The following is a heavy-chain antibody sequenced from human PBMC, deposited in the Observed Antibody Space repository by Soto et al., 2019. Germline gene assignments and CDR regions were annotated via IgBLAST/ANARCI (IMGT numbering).Heavy chain of an antibody. Sequence: QVQLVQSGPEVKKPGASVRVSCMTSGYAFASYGVNWVRQVPGQGLEWMGWIAPHSGRTTYLPKFQGRVTITADQSKNTGYMELTSLSSDDTGIYFCARAATGSYHSAYWGQGTVVTVSA. CDR3: ARAATGSYHSAY. CDR2: IAPHSGRT. D-gene: IGHD3-10*01. J-gene: IGHJ4*02. CDR1: GYAFASYG. V-gene: IGHV1-18*04.